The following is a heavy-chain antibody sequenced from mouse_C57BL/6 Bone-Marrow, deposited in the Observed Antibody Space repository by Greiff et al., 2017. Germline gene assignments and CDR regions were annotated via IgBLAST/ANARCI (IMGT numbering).Heavy chain of an antibody. CDR3: VSRQLSWFAY. CDR1: GFSFNTYA. V-gene: IGHV10-1*01. J-gene: IGHJ3*01. CDR2: IRSKSNNYAT. Sequence: EVNLVESGGGLVQPKGSLKLSCAASGFSFNTYAMNWVRQATGKGLEWVARIRSKSNNYATYYADSVKDRFTISRDDSESMLYLHKNNLKTEDPAMYYYVSRQLSWFAYWGQGTLVTVSA. D-gene: IGHD4-1*02.